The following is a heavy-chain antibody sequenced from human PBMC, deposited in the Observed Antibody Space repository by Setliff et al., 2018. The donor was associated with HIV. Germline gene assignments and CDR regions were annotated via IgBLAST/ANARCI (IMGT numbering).Heavy chain of an antibody. CDR1: GGSFSSYG. D-gene: IGHD1-1*01. CDR3: ARGDSLLESIVWFDR. CDR2: LIPLFGSA. Sequence: ASVKVSCKVSGGSFSSYGFTWVRQAPGQGLEWMGGLIPLFGSANYPQKFQGRVTMTADESTRTEYMELSRLRFEDTAMYYCARGDSLLESIVWFDRWGQGTQVTVSS. V-gene: IGHV1-69*13. J-gene: IGHJ5*02.